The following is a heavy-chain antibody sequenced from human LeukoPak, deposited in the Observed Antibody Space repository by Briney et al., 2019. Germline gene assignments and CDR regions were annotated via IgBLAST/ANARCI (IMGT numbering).Heavy chain of an antibody. CDR1: GYTFTSYD. V-gene: IGHV1-8*01. Sequence: ASVKVSCKASGYTFTSYDINWVRQATGQGLEWMGWMNPNSGNTGYAQKFQGRVTMTRNASISTAYMELSSLRSEDTAVYYCARGLRTSGSPPDYWGQGTLVTVSS. D-gene: IGHD1-26*01. J-gene: IGHJ4*02. CDR3: ARGLRTSGSPPDY. CDR2: MNPNSGNT.